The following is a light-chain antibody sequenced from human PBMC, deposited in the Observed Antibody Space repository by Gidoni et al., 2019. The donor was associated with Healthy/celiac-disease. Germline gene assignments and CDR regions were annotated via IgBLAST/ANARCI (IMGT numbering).Light chain of an antibody. Sequence: DIPLPQSPSFLSASVGDRVTITCRASQGISSYLAWYQQKPGKAPKLLIYAASPLQSGVPSRFSGSGSGTEFTLTISSLQPEDFATYYCQQLNSYPFGGXTKVEIK. CDR3: QQLNSYP. CDR2: AAS. CDR1: QGISSY. V-gene: IGKV1-9*01. J-gene: IGKJ4*01.